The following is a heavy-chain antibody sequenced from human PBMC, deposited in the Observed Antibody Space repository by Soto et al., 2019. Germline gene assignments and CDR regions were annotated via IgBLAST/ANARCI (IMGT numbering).Heavy chain of an antibody. CDR1: GFIFSTYA. CDR2: ISHTGDST. D-gene: IGHD4-17*01. Sequence: GGSLRLSCAASGFIFSTYAMNWVRQAPGKGLEYVSAISHTGDSTFYAESVRGRFTISRDNSINTPFLHMTGLRTEDTAVYYCAHPRGYGVFDAVDIWGQGTMVTVSS. J-gene: IGHJ3*02. CDR3: AHPRGYGVFDAVDI. V-gene: IGHV3-23*01.